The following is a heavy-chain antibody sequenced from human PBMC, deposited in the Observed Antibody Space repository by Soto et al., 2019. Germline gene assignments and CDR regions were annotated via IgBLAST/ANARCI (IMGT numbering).Heavy chain of an antibody. V-gene: IGHV4-34*01. CDR3: ARGGRTVTTPNWFGP. D-gene: IGHD4-17*01. Sequence: QVQLQQWGAGLLKPSETLSLTCAVYGGSFSGYYWSWIRQPPGKGLEWIGEINHSGSTNYNPSLKSRVTISVDTSKNQFSLKLSSVTAADTAVYYCARGGRTVTTPNWFGPWGQGTLVTVSS. CDR2: INHSGST. J-gene: IGHJ5*02. CDR1: GGSFSGYY.